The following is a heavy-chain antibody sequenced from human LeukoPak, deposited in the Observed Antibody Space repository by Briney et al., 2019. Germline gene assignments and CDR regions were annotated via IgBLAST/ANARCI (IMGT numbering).Heavy chain of an antibody. CDR3: AVPYCSSASCYTPFDY. D-gene: IGHD2-2*02. J-gene: IGHJ4*02. CDR1: GYSFSNYW. V-gene: IGHV5-51*01. CDR2: IYPGDSDT. Sequence: PGESLKISCKGSGYSFSNYWIGWVRQMPGKGLEWMGIIYPGDSDTRYRPSFQGQVTISADKSISTAYLQWSSLKASDTAMYYCAVPYCSSASCYTPFDYWGQGTLVTVSS.